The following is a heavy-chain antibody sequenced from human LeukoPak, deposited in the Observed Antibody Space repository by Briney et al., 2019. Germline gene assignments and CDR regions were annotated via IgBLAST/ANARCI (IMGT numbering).Heavy chain of an antibody. J-gene: IGHJ4*02. D-gene: IGHD2-2*01. CDR3: ARDSNYANFPPDY. CDR1: GFTVSSNF. V-gene: IGHV3-53*01. CDR2: IYSGGST. Sequence: AGRSLRLSCAASGFTVSSNFMSWVRQAPGKGLEWVSVIYSGGSTYYADSVKGRFTISRDNSNNTLYLQMNSLRAEDTAVYYCARDSNYANFPPDYWGQGTLVTVSS.